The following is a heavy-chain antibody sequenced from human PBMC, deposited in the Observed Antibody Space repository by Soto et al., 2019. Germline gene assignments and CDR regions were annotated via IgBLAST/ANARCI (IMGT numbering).Heavy chain of an antibody. CDR1: GFSLTTSGVA. CDR3: AHAPALAAAGISWYFEL. D-gene: IGHD6-13*01. J-gene: IGHJ2*01. CDR2: IYLDDEK. V-gene: IGHV2-5*02. Sequence: SGPTLVNPTQTLTLTCTFSGFSLTTSGVAVGWIRQPPGKALQWLALIYLDDEKRYSASLKSRLTITKDTSKNQVILTMTNMDHVDTATYYCAHAPALAAAGISWYFELWGRGTLVTASS.